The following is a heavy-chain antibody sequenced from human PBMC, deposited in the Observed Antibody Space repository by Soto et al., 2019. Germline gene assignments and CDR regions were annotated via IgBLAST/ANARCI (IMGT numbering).Heavy chain of an antibody. CDR2: IIPILGIA. J-gene: IGHJ1*01. CDR3: ARDLAAAGNSEYLQH. Sequence: QVQLVQSGAEVKKPGSSVKVSCKASGGTFSSYTISWVRQAPGQGLEWMGRIIPILGIANYAQKFQGRVTITADHSTSPAYMELSRLRYEDTAVYYCARDLAAAGNSEYLQHWGQGTLVTVSS. V-gene: IGHV1-69*08. D-gene: IGHD6-13*01. CDR1: GGTFSSYT.